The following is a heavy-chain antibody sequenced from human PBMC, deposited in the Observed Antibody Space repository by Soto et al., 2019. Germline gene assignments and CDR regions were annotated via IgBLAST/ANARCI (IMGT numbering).Heavy chain of an antibody. CDR3: VRTSLVVAAATREDY. V-gene: IGHV3-74*01. CDR2: INSDGSST. J-gene: IGHJ4*02. Sequence: EVQLVESGGGLVQPGGSLRLSCAASGFTFSSYWMHWVRQAPGKGLVWVSRINSDGSSTSYADSVKGRFTISRDNAQNTLSLQMNSLRAEDTAAYYCVRTSLVVAAATREDYWGQGTLVTVSS. CDR1: GFTFSSYW. D-gene: IGHD2-15*01.